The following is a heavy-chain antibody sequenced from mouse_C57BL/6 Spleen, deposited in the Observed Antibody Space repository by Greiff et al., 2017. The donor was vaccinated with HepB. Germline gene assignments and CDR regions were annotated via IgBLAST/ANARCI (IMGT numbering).Heavy chain of an antibody. J-gene: IGHJ3*01. D-gene: IGHD2-5*01. CDR3: ARDYYSNDPFAY. V-gene: IGHV1-55*01. CDR2: IYPGSGST. Sequence: VQLQHPGAELVKPGASVKMSCKASGYTFTSYWITWVKQRPGQGLEWIGDIYPGSGSTNYNEKFKSKATLTVDTSSSTAYMQLSSLTSEDAAVYYCARDYYSNDPFAYWGQGTLVTVSA. CDR1: GYTFTSYW.